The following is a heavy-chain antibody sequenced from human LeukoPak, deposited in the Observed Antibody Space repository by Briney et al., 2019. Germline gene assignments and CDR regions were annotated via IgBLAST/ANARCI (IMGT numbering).Heavy chain of an antibody. D-gene: IGHD6-19*01. CDR3: AKDRLGSSGWYGAYYYYMDV. CDR1: GLTFSSYA. CDR2: ISYDGSNK. Sequence: GGSLRLSCAASGLTFSSYAMHWVRQAPGKGLEWVAVISYDGSNKYYADSVKGRFTISRDNSKNTLYLQMNSLRAEDTAVYYCAKDRLGSSGWYGAYYYYMDVWGKGTTVTVSS. V-gene: IGHV3-30-3*01. J-gene: IGHJ6*03.